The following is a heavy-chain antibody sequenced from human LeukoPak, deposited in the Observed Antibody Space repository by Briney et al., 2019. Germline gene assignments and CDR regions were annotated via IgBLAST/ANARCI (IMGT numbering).Heavy chain of an antibody. D-gene: IGHD6-13*01. CDR2: IIPIFGTA. V-gene: IGHV1-69*05. CDR1: GGTFSSYA. Sequence: GASVKVSCKASGGTFSSYAISWVRQAPGQGLEWMGRIIPIFGTANYAQKFQGRVTMTSDTSTSTVSMELSSLRSEDTAVYYCARTIAAAGEYYFDYWGQGTLVTVSS. CDR3: ARTIAAAGEYYFDY. J-gene: IGHJ4*02.